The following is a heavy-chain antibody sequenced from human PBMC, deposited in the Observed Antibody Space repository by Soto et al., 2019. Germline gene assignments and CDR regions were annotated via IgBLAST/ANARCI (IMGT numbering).Heavy chain of an antibody. D-gene: IGHD4-4*01. V-gene: IGHV4-39*01. J-gene: IGHJ5*02. CDR3: AKNGVVSTGDWFAP. Sequence: SETLSLTCSVSGCSISSTSHYWGWIRQSPGKGLEWIATIYHDGSAFYNPSLKSRVTISIDTSKNQFSLKLTSVTAADTAVYYCAKNGVVSTGDWFAPWGQGNLVTVSS. CDR2: IYHDGSA. CDR1: GCSISSTSHY.